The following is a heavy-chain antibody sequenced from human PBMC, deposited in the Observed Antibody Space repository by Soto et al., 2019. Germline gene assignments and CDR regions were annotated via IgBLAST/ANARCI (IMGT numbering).Heavy chain of an antibody. CDR3: ARDRGCSSTSCYPTEFDY. CDR1: GGSISSGGYY. CDR2: IYYSGST. J-gene: IGHJ4*02. V-gene: IGHV4-31*03. D-gene: IGHD2-2*01. Sequence: SETLSLTCTVSGGSISSGGYYWSWIRQHPGKGLEWIGYIYYSGSTYYNPSLKSRVTISVDTSKNQFSLKLSSVTAADTAVYYCARDRGCSSTSCYPTEFDYWGQGTLVTVSS.